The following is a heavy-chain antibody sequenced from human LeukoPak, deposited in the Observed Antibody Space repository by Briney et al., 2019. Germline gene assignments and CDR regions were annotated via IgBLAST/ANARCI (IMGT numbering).Heavy chain of an antibody. CDR3: AGSTQQLVWSYYYYMDV. CDR1: GASISSGSYY. V-gene: IGHV4-61*02. CDR2: IYTSGST. D-gene: IGHD6-13*01. J-gene: IGHJ6*03. Sequence: PSETLSLTCTVSGASISSGSYYWNWIRQPAGKGLEWIGRIYTSGSTNYNPSLKSRVTMSVDTSKNQFSLKLSSVTAADTAVYYCAGSTQQLVWSYYYYMDVWGKGTTVTISS.